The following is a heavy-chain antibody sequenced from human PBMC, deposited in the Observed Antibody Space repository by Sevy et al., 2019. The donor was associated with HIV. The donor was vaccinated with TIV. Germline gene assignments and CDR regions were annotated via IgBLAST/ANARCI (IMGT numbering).Heavy chain of an antibody. CDR2: IRYDGSNK. CDR3: ARGRKTTQEWLEELDYYYGMDV. J-gene: IGHJ6*02. V-gene: IGHV3-30*02. D-gene: IGHD2-8*01. Sequence: GGSLRLSCAASGFTFSTYDMHWVRQAPGKGLEWVAYIRYDGSNKYYGDSGGGRFTISRDNSKSTMYVQLNSLRAEDTAVYYCARGRKTTQEWLEELDYYYGMDVWGQGTSVTVSS. CDR1: GFTFSTYD.